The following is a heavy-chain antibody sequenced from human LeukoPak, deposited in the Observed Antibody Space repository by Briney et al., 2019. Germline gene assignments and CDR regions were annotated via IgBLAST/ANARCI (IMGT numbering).Heavy chain of an antibody. CDR2: ISYDGSNK. V-gene: IGHV3-30*18. CDR1: GFTFSSYG. Sequence: GGPLRLSCAASGFTFSSYGMHWVRQAPGKGLEGVAVISYDGSNKYYADSVKGRFTISRDNSKNTLYLQMNSLRAEDTAVYYCAKEPHGGIQLWTSSYFDYWGQGTLVTVSS. CDR3: AKEPHGGIQLWTSSYFDY. J-gene: IGHJ4*02. D-gene: IGHD5-18*01.